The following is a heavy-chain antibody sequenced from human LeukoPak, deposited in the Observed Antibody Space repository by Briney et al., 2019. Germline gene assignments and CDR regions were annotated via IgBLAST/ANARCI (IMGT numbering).Heavy chain of an antibody. J-gene: IGHJ4*02. CDR1: GFTFSSYG. Sequence: GGSLRLSCAASGFTFSSYGMHWVRQAPGKGLEWVAFIRYDGSNKYYADPVKGRFTISRDNSKNTLYLQMNSLRAEDTAVYYCAKDLSYYDSSGYSNWGQGTLVTVSS. CDR2: IRYDGSNK. V-gene: IGHV3-30*02. D-gene: IGHD3-22*01. CDR3: AKDLSYYDSSGYSN.